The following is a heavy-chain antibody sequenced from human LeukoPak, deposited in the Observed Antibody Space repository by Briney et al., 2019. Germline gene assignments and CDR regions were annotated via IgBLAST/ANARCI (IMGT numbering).Heavy chain of an antibody. D-gene: IGHD1-26*01. CDR2: IYSGGST. V-gene: IGHV3-66*01. CDR1: GFTVSSNY. CDR3: ATDLSEGATGHAFDI. Sequence: GGSLRLSCAASGFTVSSNYMSWVRQAPGKGLEWVSVIYSGGSTYYADSVKGRFTISRDNSKNTLYLQMNSLRAEDTAVYYCATDLSEGATGHAFDIWGQGTMVTVSS. J-gene: IGHJ3*02.